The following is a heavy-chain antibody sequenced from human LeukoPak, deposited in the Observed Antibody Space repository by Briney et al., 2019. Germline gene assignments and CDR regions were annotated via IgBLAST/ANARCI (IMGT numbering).Heavy chain of an antibody. D-gene: IGHD3-10*01. CDR3: ARRDYGSGSYL. Sequence: SETLSLTCAVYGGSFSGYYWSWIRQPPGKGLEWIGEIYHSGSTNYNPSLKSRVTISVDKSKNQFSLKLSPVTAADTAVYYCARRDYGSGSYLWGQGTLVTVSS. V-gene: IGHV4-34*01. J-gene: IGHJ5*02. CDR2: IYHSGST. CDR1: GGSFSGYY.